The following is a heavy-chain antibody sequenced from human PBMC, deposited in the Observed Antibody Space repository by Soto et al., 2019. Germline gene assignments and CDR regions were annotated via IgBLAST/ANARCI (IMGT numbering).Heavy chain of an antibody. J-gene: IGHJ4*02. CDR2: IYTSGST. D-gene: IGHD5-12*01. V-gene: IGHV4-4*07. Sequence: SETLSLTCTVSGGSISSYYWSWIRQPAGKGLEWIGRIYTSGSTNYYPSLMSRVTMSVDTSKNQSFLKLSSVTAADTAVDYCATDSLGWGYDWDYWGQGTLVTVSS. CDR1: GGSISSYY. CDR3: ATDSLGWGYDWDY.